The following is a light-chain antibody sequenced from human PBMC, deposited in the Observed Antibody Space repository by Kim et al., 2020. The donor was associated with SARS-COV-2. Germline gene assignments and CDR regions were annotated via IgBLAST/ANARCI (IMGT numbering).Light chain of an antibody. V-gene: IGKV3D-15*01. Sequence: SVSPGERAALSCRASQSVSSNLAWYQQKPGQSPRLLIYGASTRATGIPARFSGSGFGTEFTLIISSLQSEDFAVYYCQHYNNWSLTFGQGTKLEI. CDR2: GAS. CDR1: QSVSSN. CDR3: QHYNNWSLT. J-gene: IGKJ2*01.